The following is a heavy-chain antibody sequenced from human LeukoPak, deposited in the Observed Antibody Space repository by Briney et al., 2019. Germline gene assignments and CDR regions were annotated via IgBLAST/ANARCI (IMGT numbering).Heavy chain of an antibody. Sequence: GGSLTLSCAASGFTFSGYAMSWVRQAPGKGLEWVSTFSGGGDHTYYADSVKGRFTISRDKSKNTLHLQMNSLRVEDTAVYYCAKDSGYDFFVDYFDYWGQGTLVTVSS. CDR2: FSGGGDHT. J-gene: IGHJ4*02. CDR3: AKDSGYDFFVDYFDY. CDR1: GFTFSGYA. V-gene: IGHV3-23*01. D-gene: IGHD5-12*01.